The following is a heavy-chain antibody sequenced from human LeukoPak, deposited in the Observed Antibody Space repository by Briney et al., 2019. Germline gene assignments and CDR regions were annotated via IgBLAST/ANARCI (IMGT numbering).Heavy chain of an antibody. CDR3: ARWGQQLVRDYYYGMDV. J-gene: IGHJ6*02. CDR1: GGTFSSYA. Sequence: GSSVKVSCKASGGTFSSYAISWVRQAPGQGLEWMGGIIPIFGTANYAQKFQGRVTITADESTSTAYMELSSLRSEDTAVYYCARWGQQLVRDYYYGMDVWGQGTTVTVSS. CDR2: IIPIFGTA. D-gene: IGHD6-13*01. V-gene: IGHV1-69*01.